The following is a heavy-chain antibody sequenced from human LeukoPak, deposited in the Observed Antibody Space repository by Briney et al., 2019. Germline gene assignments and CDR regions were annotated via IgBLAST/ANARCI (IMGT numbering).Heavy chain of an antibody. CDR2: IRYDGSNK. Sequence: GGSLRLSCAASGFTFSSYGMHWVRQAPGKGLEWVAFIRYDGSNKYYADSVKGRFTISRDNSKNTLYLQMNSLRAEDTAVYYCAKLSSGELGIYLDYYYYMDVWGKGTTVTVSS. CDR3: AKLSSGELGIYLDYYYYMDV. J-gene: IGHJ6*03. V-gene: IGHV3-30*02. CDR1: GFTFSSYG. D-gene: IGHD7-27*01.